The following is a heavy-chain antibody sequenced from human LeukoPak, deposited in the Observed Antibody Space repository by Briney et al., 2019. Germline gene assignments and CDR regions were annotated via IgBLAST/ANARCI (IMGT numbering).Heavy chain of an antibody. Sequence: GGSLRLSCAASGFTFSSYGMHWVRQAPGKGLEWVAVIWYDGSNKYYADSVKGRFTISRDNSKNTLYLQMNSLRAEDTAVYYCARPRYCRSGSCYFDFWGQGALVTVSS. CDR3: ARPRYCRSGSCYFDF. J-gene: IGHJ4*02. V-gene: IGHV3-33*01. CDR2: IWYDGSNK. D-gene: IGHD2-15*01. CDR1: GFTFSSYG.